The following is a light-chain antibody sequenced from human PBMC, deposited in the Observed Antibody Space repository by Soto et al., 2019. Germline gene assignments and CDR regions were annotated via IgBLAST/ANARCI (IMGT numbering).Light chain of an antibody. CDR1: SSDVGGYNY. CDR2: DVS. CDR3: SSYTSSSTRV. J-gene: IGLJ3*02. Sequence: QSVLTQPASVSGSPGQSITISCTGTSSDVGGYNYVSWYQQHPGKAHKLMIYDVSNRPSVVSNRFSGSKSGNTASLTISGLQAEDEADYYCSSYTSSSTRVFGGGTKLTVL. V-gene: IGLV2-14*01.